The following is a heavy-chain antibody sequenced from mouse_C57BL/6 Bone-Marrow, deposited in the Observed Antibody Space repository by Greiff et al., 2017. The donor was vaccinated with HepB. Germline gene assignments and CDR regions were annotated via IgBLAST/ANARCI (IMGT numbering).Heavy chain of an antibody. D-gene: IGHD2-3*01. Sequence: QVQLQQPGAELVKPGASVKLSCKASGYTFTSYWMHWVKQRPGQGLEWIGMIHPNSGSTNYNEKFKSKATLTVDKSSSTAYMQLSSLTSEDSAVYYCAREVDGYYYAMDYWGQGTSVTVSS. V-gene: IGHV1-64*01. CDR1: GYTFTSYW. CDR3: AREVDGYYYAMDY. J-gene: IGHJ4*01. CDR2: IHPNSGST.